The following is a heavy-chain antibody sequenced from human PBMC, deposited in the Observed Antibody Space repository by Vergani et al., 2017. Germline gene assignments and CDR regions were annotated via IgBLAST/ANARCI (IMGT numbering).Heavy chain of an antibody. V-gene: IGHV4-59*01. D-gene: IGHD2-15*01. Sequence: QVQLQESGPGLVKPSETLSLTCTVSGGSISSYYWSWIRQPLGKGLEWIGYIYFSRSTNNTPPLKSRVTISVDTSKNQFSLKLSSVTAADTAVYYCARRATRYYYYYMDVWGKGTTVTVSS. J-gene: IGHJ6*03. CDR3: ARRATRYYYYYMDV. CDR2: IYFSRST. CDR1: GGSISSYY.